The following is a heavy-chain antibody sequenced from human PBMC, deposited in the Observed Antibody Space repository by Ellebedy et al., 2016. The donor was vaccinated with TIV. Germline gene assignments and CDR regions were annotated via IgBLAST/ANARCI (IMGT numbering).Heavy chain of an antibody. Sequence: SETLSLXCTVSGGSITSGPSHWAWIRQPPGMGLEFIGSFYYVETSWYTPSLKSRGTISFDRSKNQFSLRLNSVTAADTAVYYCARTLTLTAGGFDFWGQGSLVTVSS. V-gene: IGHV4-39*07. J-gene: IGHJ4*02. CDR3: ARTLTLTAGGFDF. CDR1: GGSITSGPSH. D-gene: IGHD3-16*02. CDR2: FYYVETS.